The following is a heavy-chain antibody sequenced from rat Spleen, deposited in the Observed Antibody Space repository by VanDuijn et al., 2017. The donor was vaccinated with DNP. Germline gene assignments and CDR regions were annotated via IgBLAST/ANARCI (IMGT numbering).Heavy chain of an antibody. V-gene: IGHV5-31*01. CDR2: IRSSGANA. J-gene: IGHJ3*01. Sequence: EVQLVESGGDLVQPGGSLTLSCVASEFTFNTYWMTWFRQVPGKGLEWVASIRSSGANAYYRDSVKGRFTISRDNAKRTLYLQMDSLRSEDTATYYCTTHSGNYYSNYPTWFAYWGQGTLVTVSS. CDR3: TTHSGNYYSNYPTWFAY. D-gene: IGHD1-2*01. CDR1: EFTFNTYW.